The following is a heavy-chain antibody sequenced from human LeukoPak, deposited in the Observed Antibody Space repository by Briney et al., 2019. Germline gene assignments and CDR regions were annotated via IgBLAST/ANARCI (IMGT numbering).Heavy chain of an antibody. CDR3: AKDAYGDYPRETYYFDY. J-gene: IGHJ4*02. D-gene: IGHD4-17*01. V-gene: IGHV3-48*01. CDR1: GFTVSNNY. Sequence: GGSLRLSCAASGFTVSNNYMSWVRQAPGKGLEWVSYISSSSSTIYYADSVKGRFTISRDNSKNTLYLQMNSLRAEDTAVYYCAKDAYGDYPRETYYFDYWGQGTLVTVSS. CDR2: ISSSSSTI.